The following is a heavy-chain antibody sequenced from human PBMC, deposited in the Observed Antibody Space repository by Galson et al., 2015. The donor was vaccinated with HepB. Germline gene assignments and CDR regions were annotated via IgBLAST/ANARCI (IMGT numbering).Heavy chain of an antibody. J-gene: IGHJ4*02. D-gene: IGHD3-22*01. CDR2: INPSGGGT. Sequence: SVEVSCKASGYTFIGFYMHWVRQAPGQGLEWLGLINPSGGGTRYAQKFQGRVPLATAASITTAHMDLSRLRSDDTVVYYCARGDKHDDDRSSPFAFWGQGTLVTVSS. V-gene: IGHV1-2*02. CDR3: ARGDKHDDDRSSPFAF. CDR1: GYTFIGFY.